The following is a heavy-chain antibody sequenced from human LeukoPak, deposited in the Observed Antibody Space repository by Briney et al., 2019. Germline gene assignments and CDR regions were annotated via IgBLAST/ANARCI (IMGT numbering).Heavy chain of an antibody. Sequence: GGSLRLSCAASGFTFSSYAMHWVRQAPGKGLEWMAVISYDGSNKYYADSVKGRFTISRDNSKNTLYLQMNSLRAEDTAVYYCARGIGSSWYGEYFQHWGQGTLVTVSS. V-gene: IGHV3-30-3*01. J-gene: IGHJ1*01. CDR1: GFTFSSYA. CDR3: ARGIGSSWYGEYFQH. CDR2: ISYDGSNK. D-gene: IGHD6-13*01.